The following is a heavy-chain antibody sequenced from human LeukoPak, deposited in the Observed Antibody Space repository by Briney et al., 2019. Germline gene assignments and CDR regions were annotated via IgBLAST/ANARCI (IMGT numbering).Heavy chain of an antibody. CDR3: ASWGEGALDN. D-gene: IGHD1-26*01. Sequence: AGGSLRLSCAASGFTVSSNYMSWVRQAPGKGLEWISYISTSTTTIYYANSVKGRFTISRDNAKKSLYLQMNSLRVEDTGVYYCASWGEGALDNWGQGTLVTVSS. CDR2: ISTSTTTI. V-gene: IGHV3-48*01. J-gene: IGHJ4*02. CDR1: GFTVSSNY.